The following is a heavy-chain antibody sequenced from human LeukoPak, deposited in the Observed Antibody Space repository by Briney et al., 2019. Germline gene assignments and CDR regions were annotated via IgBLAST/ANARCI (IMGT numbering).Heavy chain of an antibody. D-gene: IGHD3-10*01. CDR1: GVSISHDY. V-gene: IGHV4-4*07. CDR2: VYSDGTT. Sequence: PSETLSLTCSVSGVSISHDYWTWIRQPAGKGLEWIGRVYSDGTTNFNFFLKSRVTMSVDTSKNQFSLSLTSVTAADTGVYYCATYVNGSFSPYFDPWGQGTLVTVSS. CDR3: ATYVNGSFSPYFDP. J-gene: IGHJ5*02.